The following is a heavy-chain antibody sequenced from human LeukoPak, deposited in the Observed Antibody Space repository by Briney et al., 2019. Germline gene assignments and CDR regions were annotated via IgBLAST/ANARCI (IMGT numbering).Heavy chain of an antibody. J-gene: IGHJ6*03. CDR1: GGSISSYY. V-gene: IGHV4-4*07. CDR2: IYTSGST. D-gene: IGHD6-13*01. Sequence: SETLSLTCTVSGGSISSYYWSWIRQPAGKGLEWIGRIYTSGSTNYNPSLKSRVTMSVDTSKNQFSLKLSSVTAADTAVYYCARGQELLGRPHYYYYMDVWGKGTTVTVSS. CDR3: ARGQELLGRPHYYYYMDV.